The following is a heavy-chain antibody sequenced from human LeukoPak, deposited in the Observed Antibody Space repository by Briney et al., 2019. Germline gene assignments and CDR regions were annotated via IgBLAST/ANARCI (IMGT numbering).Heavy chain of an antibody. Sequence: SETLSITCAVYGGSFSGYYWSWIRQPPGKGLEWIGEINHSGSTNYNPSLKSRVTISVDTSKNQFSLKLSSVTAADTAVYYCAIGGSTMVRGVIRNNNWFDPWGQGTLVTVSS. CDR1: GGSFSGYY. J-gene: IGHJ5*02. V-gene: IGHV4-34*01. CDR3: AIGGSTMVRGVIRNNNWFDP. D-gene: IGHD3-10*01. CDR2: INHSGST.